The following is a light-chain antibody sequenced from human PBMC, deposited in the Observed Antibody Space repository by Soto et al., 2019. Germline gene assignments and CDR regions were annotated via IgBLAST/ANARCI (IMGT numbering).Light chain of an antibody. CDR2: ETN. V-gene: IGLV1-51*02. Sequence: SVLTQPPSVSAAPGQTVTISCSGNSSNFGNNYVSWYQQLPGAAPKLLIYETNRRPAGIPDRFSGSKSGTSATLAITGLQSADEADYYCGTWDTSLSAGRVFGPGTKVTVL. J-gene: IGLJ1*01. CDR3: GTWDTSLSAGRV. CDR1: SSNFGNNY.